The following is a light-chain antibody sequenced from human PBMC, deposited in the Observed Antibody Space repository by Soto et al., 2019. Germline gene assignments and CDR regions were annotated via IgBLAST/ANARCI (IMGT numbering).Light chain of an antibody. J-gene: IGKJ5*01. V-gene: IGKV3-20*01. CDR1: QSVSID. Sequence: EIVMTQSPATVPVSPGERVTLSCRASQSVSIDLAWYQQKPGQAPRLLIYGASSRATGIPDRFSGSGSGTDFTLTISRLEPEDFAVYYCQQYGSSPFTFGQGTRLEIK. CDR3: QQYGSSPFT. CDR2: GAS.